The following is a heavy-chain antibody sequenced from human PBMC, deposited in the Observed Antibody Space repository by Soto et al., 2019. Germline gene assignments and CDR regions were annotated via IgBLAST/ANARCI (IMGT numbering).Heavy chain of an antibody. J-gene: IGHJ6*02. D-gene: IGHD3-10*01. CDR2: FITIFAKA. CDR3: AAGRRGGYGSYYYSLGV. Sequence: QVQLEQSGAEVKKPGSSIKVSCKASGDTFDDLVINWVRQAPGQGLEWMGGFITIFAKANYAQKFQGRVTIDADKSTSTVYMELSSLKSEDTAVFYCAAGRRGGYGSYYYSLGVWGQGTTVTVSS. CDR1: GDTFDDLV. V-gene: IGHV1-69*06.